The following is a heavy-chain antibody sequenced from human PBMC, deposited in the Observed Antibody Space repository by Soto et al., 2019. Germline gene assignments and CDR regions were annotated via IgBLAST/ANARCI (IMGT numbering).Heavy chain of an antibody. J-gene: IGHJ4*02. V-gene: IGHV3-30*18. Sequence: GGSLRLSCAASGSTFSSYGMHWVRQAPGKGVEWVAVISYDGSNKYYADSVKGRFTISRDNSKNTLYLQMNSLRAEDTAVYYCAKDQGVYYDSSGYYVWGQGTLVTVSS. D-gene: IGHD3-22*01. CDR3: AKDQGVYYDSSGYYV. CDR2: ISYDGSNK. CDR1: GSTFSSYG.